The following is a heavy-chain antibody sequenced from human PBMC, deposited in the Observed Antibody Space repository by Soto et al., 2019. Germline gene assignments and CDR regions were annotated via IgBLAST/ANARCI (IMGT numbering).Heavy chain of an antibody. CDR3: AKLPFGGVISWFDY. J-gene: IGHJ4*02. V-gene: IGHV3-23*01. Sequence: PGGSLRLSCAASGFTFSSYAMSWVRQAPGKGLEWVSAISGSGGSTYYADSVKGRFTISRDNSKNTLYLQMNSLRAEDTAVYYCAKLPFGGVISWFDYGGQGPLVTVSP. D-gene: IGHD3-16*02. CDR1: GFTFSSYA. CDR2: ISGSGGST.